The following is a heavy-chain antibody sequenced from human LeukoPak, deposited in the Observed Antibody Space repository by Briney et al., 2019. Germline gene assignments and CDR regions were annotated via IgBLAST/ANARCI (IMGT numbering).Heavy chain of an antibody. Sequence: GRSLSLSCAASGFTFSSYGMNWVRQAPGKGLEWVGRIKTKTDDGATDYSAPVKARFTISRDDSKTTLYLQMNGLKTEDTAIYYCTTYVGATAYWGQGTLVTVSS. CDR2: IKTKTDDGAT. D-gene: IGHD1-26*01. V-gene: IGHV3-15*01. J-gene: IGHJ4*02. CDR1: GFTFSSYG. CDR3: TTYVGATAY.